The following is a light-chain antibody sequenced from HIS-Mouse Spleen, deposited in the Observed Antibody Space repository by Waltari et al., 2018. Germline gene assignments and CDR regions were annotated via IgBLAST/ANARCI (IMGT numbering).Light chain of an antibody. CDR3: CSYAGSSTYV. CDR2: EGS. J-gene: IGLJ1*01. V-gene: IGLV2-23*01. CDR1: SSDVGSYNL. Sequence: QSALTQPASVSGSPGQSITIPCTGTSSDVGSYNLVSWYQQPPGKAPKLRIYEGSKRPSGVSNRFSGSKSGNTASLTISGLQAEDEADYYCCSYAGSSTYVFGTGTKVTVL.